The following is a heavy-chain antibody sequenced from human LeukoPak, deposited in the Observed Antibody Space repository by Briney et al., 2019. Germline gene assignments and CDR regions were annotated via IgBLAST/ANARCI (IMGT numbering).Heavy chain of an antibody. Sequence: ASGKVSGKASGDTFTSYGISGGGQAPGQGLEGMGWISAYNGNTNYAQKLQGRVTMTTDTSTSTAYMELRSLRSDDTAVYYCARRIDNSDFDYWGQGTLVTVSS. D-gene: IGHD1-20*01. CDR3: ARRIDNSDFDY. CDR2: ISAYNGNT. V-gene: IGHV1-18*01. J-gene: IGHJ4*02. CDR1: GDTFTSYG.